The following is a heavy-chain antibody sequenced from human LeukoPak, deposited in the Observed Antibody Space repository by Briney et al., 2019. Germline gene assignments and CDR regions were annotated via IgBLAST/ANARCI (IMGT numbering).Heavy chain of an antibody. V-gene: IGHV3-21*01. CDR2: ISSSSSYI. Sequence: GGSLRLSCAASGFTFSSYSMNWVRQAPGKGLEWVSSISSSSSYIYYADSVKGRFTISRDNAKNSLYLQMNSLRAEDTAVYYCARDNPYSSGWSNFDYWGQGTLVTVSS. D-gene: IGHD6-19*01. CDR1: GFTFSSYS. CDR3: ARDNPYSSGWSNFDY. J-gene: IGHJ4*02.